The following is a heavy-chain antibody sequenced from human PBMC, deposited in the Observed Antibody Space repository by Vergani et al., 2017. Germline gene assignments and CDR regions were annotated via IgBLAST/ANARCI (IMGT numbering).Heavy chain of an antibody. CDR1: GGSISSSSYY. J-gene: IGHJ6*02. D-gene: IGHD2-21*02. V-gene: IGHV4-39*01. Sequence: QLQLQESGPGLVKPSETLSLTCTVSGGSISSSSYYWGWIRQPPGKGLEWIGSIYYSGSTYYNPSLKSRVTISVDTSKNQFSLKLSSVTAADTAVYYCARHLAYCGGDCYPYYSGMVVWGQGTTVTVSS. CDR2: IYYSGST. CDR3: ARHLAYCGGDCYPYYSGMVV.